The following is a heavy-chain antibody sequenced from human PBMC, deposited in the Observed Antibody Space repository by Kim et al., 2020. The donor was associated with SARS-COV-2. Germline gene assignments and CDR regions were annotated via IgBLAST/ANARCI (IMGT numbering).Heavy chain of an antibody. Sequence: NYAQKFQGRVTITADKSTSTAYMELSSLRSEDTAVYYCARDLAAAGGRDYWGQGTLVTVSS. D-gene: IGHD6-13*01. CDR3: ARDLAAAGGRDY. V-gene: IGHV1-69*04. J-gene: IGHJ4*02.